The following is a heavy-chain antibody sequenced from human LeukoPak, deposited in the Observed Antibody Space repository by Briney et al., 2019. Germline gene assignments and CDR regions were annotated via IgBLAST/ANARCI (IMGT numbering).Heavy chain of an antibody. CDR1: GGSISSSNW. Sequence: SETLSLTCAVSGGSISSSNWWSWVRQPPGKGLEWIGEIYHSGSTNYNPSLKSRVTISVDKSKNQFSLKLSSVTAADTAVYYCAVYCSSTSCYSRYFQHWGQGTLVTVSS. D-gene: IGHD2-2*01. CDR3: AVYCSSTSCYSRYFQH. J-gene: IGHJ1*01. V-gene: IGHV4-4*02. CDR2: IYHSGST.